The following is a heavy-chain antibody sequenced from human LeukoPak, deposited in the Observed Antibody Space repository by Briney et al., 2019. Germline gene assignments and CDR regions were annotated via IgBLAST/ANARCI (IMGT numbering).Heavy chain of an antibody. CDR2: ISWNSGSI. D-gene: IGHD2-21*02. J-gene: IGHJ6*02. CDR3: ATAKRYYYYGMDV. CDR1: GFTFDDYA. Sequence: GGSLRLSCAASGFTFDDYAMHWVRQAPGKGLEWVSGISWNSGSIGYADSVKGRFTISRDNVKNSLYLQMNSLRAEDTALYYCATAKRYYYYGMDVWGQGTTVTVSS. V-gene: IGHV3-9*01.